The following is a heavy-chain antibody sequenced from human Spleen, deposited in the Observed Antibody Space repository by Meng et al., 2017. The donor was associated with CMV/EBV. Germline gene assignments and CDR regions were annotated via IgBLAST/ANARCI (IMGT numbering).Heavy chain of an antibody. J-gene: IGHJ4*02. CDR2: IYSSGET. CDR1: GFTFSSYA. D-gene: IGHD3-10*01. V-gene: IGHV3-53*01. CDR3: ARDGEGIDD. Sequence: GGFLRLSCAASGFTFSSYAMSWVRQAPGKGLEWVSVIYSSGETYYADSVKGRFTISRDNSKNTLYLQMNSLKVEDTAVYYCARDGEGIDDWGQGTLVTVSS.